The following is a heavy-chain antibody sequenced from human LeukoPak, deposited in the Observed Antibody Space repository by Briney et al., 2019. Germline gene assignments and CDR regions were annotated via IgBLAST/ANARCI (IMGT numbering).Heavy chain of an antibody. CDR2: ISAYNGNT. J-gene: IGHJ4*02. CDR1: GYTFTSYG. Sequence: ASVKVSCKASGYTFTSYGISWVRQAPGQGLEWMGWISAYNGNTNYAQKLQGRVTMTTDTSTSTAYMELRGLRSDDTAVYYCARVSEQSPTPGHQSFDYWGQGTLVTVSS. V-gene: IGHV1-18*01. CDR3: ARVSEQSPTPGHQSFDY. D-gene: IGHD1/OR15-1a*01.